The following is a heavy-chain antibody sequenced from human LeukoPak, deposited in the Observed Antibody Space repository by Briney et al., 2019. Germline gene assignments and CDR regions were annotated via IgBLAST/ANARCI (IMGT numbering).Heavy chain of an antibody. Sequence: SETLSLTCTVSGDSISSYYWSWIRQPPGKGLEWIGYIYYSGSTKYNPSLKSRVTISVDTSKNQFSLKLSSVTAADTAVYYCARERGRSYGSVPYYYFYMDVWGKGTTVTVSS. CDR3: ARERGRSYGSVPYYYFYMDV. J-gene: IGHJ6*03. CDR1: GDSISSYY. D-gene: IGHD5-18*01. V-gene: IGHV4-59*01. CDR2: IYYSGST.